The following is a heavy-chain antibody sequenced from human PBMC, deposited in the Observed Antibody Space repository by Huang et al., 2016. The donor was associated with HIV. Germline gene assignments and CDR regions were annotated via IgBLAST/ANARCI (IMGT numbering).Heavy chain of an antibody. Sequence: QVQLVESGGGVVQPGRSLRLSCAASGFTFSRYGMHWGRQGHGKGLGLVAVISYEGSNKYYADAVKGRFTISRDNSKNTLYLQMNSLRAEDTAVYYCARDAYYDYVWGSYRKYYYYYMDVWGKGTTVTVSS. CDR3: ARDAYYDYVWGSYRKYYYYYMDV. CDR2: ISYEGSNK. D-gene: IGHD3-16*02. CDR1: GFTFSRYG. J-gene: IGHJ6*03. V-gene: IGHV3-30-3*01.